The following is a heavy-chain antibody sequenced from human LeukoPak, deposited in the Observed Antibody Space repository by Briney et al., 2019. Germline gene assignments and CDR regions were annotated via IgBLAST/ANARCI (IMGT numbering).Heavy chain of an antibody. CDR2: MNPNSGNT. Sequence: GASVKVSCKASGYTFTSYDINWVRQATGQGLEWMGWMNPNSGNTGYAQKFQGRVTMTRNTSISTAYMELSSLRSEDTAVYYCARFRPKSPKLYCSGGSCLRGFDPWGQGTLVTVSS. CDR1: GYTFTSYD. J-gene: IGHJ5*02. D-gene: IGHD2-15*01. CDR3: ARFRPKSPKLYCSGGSCLRGFDP. V-gene: IGHV1-8*01.